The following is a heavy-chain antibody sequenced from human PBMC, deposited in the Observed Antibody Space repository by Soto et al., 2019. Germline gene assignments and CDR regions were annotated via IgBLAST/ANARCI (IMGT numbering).Heavy chain of an antibody. D-gene: IGHD1-20*01. CDR3: ASQTITSLDYYYGMDV. J-gene: IGHJ6*02. CDR1: GYSISSGYY. V-gene: IGHV4-38-2*01. Sequence: SETLSLTCAVSGYSISSGYYWGWIRQPPGKGLEWIGSIYHSGSTYYNPSLKSRVTISVDTSKNQFSLKLGSVTAADTAVYYCASQTITSLDYYYGMDVWGQGTTVTVSS. CDR2: IYHSGST.